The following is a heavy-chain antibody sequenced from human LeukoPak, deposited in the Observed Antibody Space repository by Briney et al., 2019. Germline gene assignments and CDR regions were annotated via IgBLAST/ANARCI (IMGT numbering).Heavy chain of an antibody. CDR1: GGSFSGYY. D-gene: IGHD5-24*01. Sequence: PSETLSLTCAVYGGSFSGYYWSWTRQPPGKGLEWIGEINHSGSTNYNPSLKSRVTISVDTSKNQFSLKLSSVTAADTAVYYCARGAAGRWLQLLTRGRSDYFDYWGQGTLVTVSS. J-gene: IGHJ4*02. V-gene: IGHV4-34*01. CDR2: INHSGST. CDR3: ARGAAGRWLQLLTRGRSDYFDY.